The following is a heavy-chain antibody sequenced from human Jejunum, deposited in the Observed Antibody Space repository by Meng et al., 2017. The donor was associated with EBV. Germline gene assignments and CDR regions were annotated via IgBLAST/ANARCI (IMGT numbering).Heavy chain of an antibody. CDR1: GFTFSSYW. CDR3: AKDLSWNQADY. J-gene: IGHJ4*02. CDR2: INTDGSIT. Sequence: EVRLVESGAGLVQRGGPLTLSCAASGFTFSSYWMHWFRQAPGKGLVWVSRINTDGSITNCADSVKGRFTISRDNARNTLYLQMNSLRAEDTAMYYCAKDLSWNQADYWGQGILVTVSS. V-gene: IGHV3-74*01. D-gene: IGHD1-14*01.